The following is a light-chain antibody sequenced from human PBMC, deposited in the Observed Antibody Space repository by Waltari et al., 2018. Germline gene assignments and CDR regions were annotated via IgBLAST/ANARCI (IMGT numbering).Light chain of an antibody. J-gene: IGKJ4*01. Sequence: EIVLPQSPATLALSPGVRATLSCRASQSVSNFLAWYQQKPGQAPRLLIYHASKRATDIPDRFSGRGSGTDFTLTISSLEPGDSAVYYCQQRANRPPLTFGGGTRVEI. CDR1: QSVSNF. CDR3: QQRANRPPLT. CDR2: HAS. V-gene: IGKV3-11*01.